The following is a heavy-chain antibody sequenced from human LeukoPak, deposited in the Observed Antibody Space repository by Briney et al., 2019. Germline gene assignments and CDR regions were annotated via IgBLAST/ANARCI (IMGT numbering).Heavy chain of an antibody. CDR3: ARTIFGVVRPFDY. Sequence: ASVKVSCKASGYTFTGYYMHWVRQAPGQGLEWMGWINPNSGGTNYAQKFQGRVTMTRDTSISTAYMELSRLRFDDTAVYYCARTIFGVVRPFDYWGQGTLVTVSS. J-gene: IGHJ4*02. CDR1: GYTFTGYY. CDR2: INPNSGGT. D-gene: IGHD3-3*01. V-gene: IGHV1-2*02.